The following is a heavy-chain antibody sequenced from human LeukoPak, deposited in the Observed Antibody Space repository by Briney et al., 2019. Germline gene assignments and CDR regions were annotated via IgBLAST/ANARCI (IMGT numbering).Heavy chain of an antibody. CDR3: ARARFGESYYYYYGMDV. V-gene: IGHV4-31*03. Sequence: SQTLSLTCTVSGGSISSGGYYWSWIRQHPGKGLEWIGYIYYSGSTYYNPSLKSRVTISVDTSKNQFSLKLSSVTAADTAVYYCARARFGESYYYYYGMDVWGQGTTVTVSS. J-gene: IGHJ6*02. D-gene: IGHD3-10*01. CDR2: IYYSGST. CDR1: GGSISSGGYY.